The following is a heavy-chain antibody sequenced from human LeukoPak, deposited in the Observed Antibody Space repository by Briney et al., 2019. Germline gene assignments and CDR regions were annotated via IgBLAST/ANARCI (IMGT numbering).Heavy chain of an antibody. V-gene: IGHV3-23*01. D-gene: IGHD6-19*01. J-gene: IGHJ4*02. CDR3: AKGSGWYN. CDR1: GFTFSSST. CDR2: ISGSGGST. Sequence: GGSLRLSCAASGFTFSSSTMTWVRQAPGKGLEWASGISGSGGSTYYAESVKGRFTIFRDNSKSTLYLQMNSLRAEDTAIYYCAKGSGWYNWGQGTLVTVSS.